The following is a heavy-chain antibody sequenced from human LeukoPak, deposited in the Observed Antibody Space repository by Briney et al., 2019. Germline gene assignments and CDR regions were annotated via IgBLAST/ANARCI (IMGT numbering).Heavy chain of an antibody. J-gene: IGHJ3*02. V-gene: IGHV4-31*03. CDR2: IYYSGST. Sequence: SQTLSLTCSVSGGSISSDDYCWNWIRQHPGKGLEWIGYIYYSGSTYYNPSLKSRVALSVDTSKNQFTLKLSSLTAADTAVYYCAKSREEIRGLDAFDIWGQGTMVTVSS. CDR3: AKSREEIRGLDAFDI. CDR1: GGSISSDDYC. D-gene: IGHD5-24*01.